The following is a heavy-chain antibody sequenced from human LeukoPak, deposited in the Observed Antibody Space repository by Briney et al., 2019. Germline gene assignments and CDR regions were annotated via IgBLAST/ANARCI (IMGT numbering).Heavy chain of an antibody. J-gene: IGHJ6*03. CDR3: ARDQSYGPFPGYMDV. V-gene: IGHV3-21*01. Sequence: GGSLRLSCAASGFTFSSYSMSWVRQAPGKGLEWVSSISSSSSYIYYADSVKGRFTISRDNAKNSLYLQMNSLRAEDTAVYYCARDQSYGPFPGYMDVWGKGTTVTVSS. CDR1: GFTFSSYS. D-gene: IGHD3-10*01. CDR2: ISSSSSYI.